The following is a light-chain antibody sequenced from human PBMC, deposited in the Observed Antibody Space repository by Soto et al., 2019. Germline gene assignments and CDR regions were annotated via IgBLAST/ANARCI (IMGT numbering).Light chain of an antibody. V-gene: IGKV3-11*01. J-gene: IGKJ5*01. CDR2: EAS. Sequence: EIVLTQSPATLSLSPGERATLSCRASQSVDTYLAWYQQKPGQAPSLLIYEASNRATGIPARFSGSGSGTDFTLTISSLEPEDFAVYYCQQRDSWPTFGQGTRLEIK. CDR1: QSVDTY. CDR3: QQRDSWPT.